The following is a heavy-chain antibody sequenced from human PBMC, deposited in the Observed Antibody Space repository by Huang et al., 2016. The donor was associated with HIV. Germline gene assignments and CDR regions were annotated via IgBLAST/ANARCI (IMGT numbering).Heavy chain of an antibody. CDR1: GYTFTSYG. V-gene: IGHV1-18*01. CDR2: IRAYNGGT. J-gene: IGHJ3*02. CDR3: ARDSPLLGVVIVVVPTAPNAFDI. D-gene: IGHD2-2*01. Sequence: QVQLVQSGVEVKKPGASVKVSCKASGYTFTSYGISWVRQAPGQGLEWMGCIRAYNGGTNYAQNVQGRVTMTTDTSTSTAYMELRSLRSDDTAVYYCARDSPLLGVVIVVVPTAPNAFDIWGQGTMVTVSS.